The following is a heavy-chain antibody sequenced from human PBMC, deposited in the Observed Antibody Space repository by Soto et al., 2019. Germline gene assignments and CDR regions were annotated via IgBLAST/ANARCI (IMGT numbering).Heavy chain of an antibody. CDR3: ARQTTYSTSWHDY. J-gene: IGHJ4*02. Sequence: WTWIRQPAGKGLEWIGRIYTSGSISYNPSLKSRVTMSVDTSKNLFSLKLSSVTAADTAVYYCARQTTYSTSWHDYWGQGTLVTVSS. V-gene: IGHV4-4*07. CDR2: IYTSGSI. D-gene: IGHD6-13*01.